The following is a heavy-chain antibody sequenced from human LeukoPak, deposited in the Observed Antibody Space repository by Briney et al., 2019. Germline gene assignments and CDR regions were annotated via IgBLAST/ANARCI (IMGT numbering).Heavy chain of an antibody. CDR3: ARHFPDYDYVWGTLDV. J-gene: IGHJ6*02. D-gene: IGHD3-16*01. CDR1: GGSISSYY. Sequence: SETLSLTCTVSGGSISSYYWSWIRQPPGKGLEWIGYIYYSGSTNYNPSLKSRVTISVDTSKNQFSLKLSSVTAADTAVYYCARHFPDYDYVWGTLDVWGQGTTVTVSS. CDR2: IYYSGST. V-gene: IGHV4-59*08.